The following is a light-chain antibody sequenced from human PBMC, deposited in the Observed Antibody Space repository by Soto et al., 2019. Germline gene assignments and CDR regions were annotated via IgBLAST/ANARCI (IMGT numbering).Light chain of an antibody. J-gene: IGKJ2*01. CDR3: QQYEDWPPYT. CDR2: GAS. CDR1: QSIRSS. Sequence: EIVMTQSPATLSVSPGERATLSCRASQSIRSSLAWYQQRPGQAPRLLIYGASTRATGFPARFSGSGSGTDFTITISSLQSEDFAVYYCQQYEDWPPYTFGQGTKLEIK. V-gene: IGKV3-15*01.